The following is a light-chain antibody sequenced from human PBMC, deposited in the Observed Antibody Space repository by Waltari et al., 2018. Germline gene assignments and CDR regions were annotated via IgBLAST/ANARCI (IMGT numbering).Light chain of an antibody. CDR1: QSVSSY. CDR2: GAS. V-gene: IGKV3-11*01. J-gene: IGKJ5*01. Sequence: EIVLTQSPATLSLSPGERATLSCRASQSVSSYLVWYQQKPGQTPRLLIYGASNRATGIPARFSGSGAGTDLTLTISSLESEDFAVYYCHQRSNWPITFGQGTRLEIK. CDR3: HQRSNWPIT.